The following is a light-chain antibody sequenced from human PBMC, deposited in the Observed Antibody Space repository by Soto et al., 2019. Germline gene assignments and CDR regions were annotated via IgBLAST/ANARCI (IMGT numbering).Light chain of an antibody. J-gene: IGLJ2*01. CDR1: YSNIGDNT. Sequence: QSVVTQPPSASGTPGQRVTISCSGTYSNIGDNTVNWYQQVPGTAPKRLIYSDDQRPSGVPDRFSGSRSGSSASLAISGLQSDDEDDYYCSAWDDRLNGVIFGGGTKLTVL. CDR2: SDD. V-gene: IGLV1-44*01. CDR3: SAWDDRLNGVI.